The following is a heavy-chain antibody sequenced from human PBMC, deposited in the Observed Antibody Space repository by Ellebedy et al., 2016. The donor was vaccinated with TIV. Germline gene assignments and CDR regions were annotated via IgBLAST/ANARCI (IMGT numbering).Heavy chain of an antibody. CDR1: GFTVSSNY. V-gene: IGHV3-66*01. Sequence: PGGSLRLSCAASGFTVSSNYMSWVRQAPGKGLEWVSVIYSGGSTYYADSVKGRFTISRDNSKNTLYLQMNSLRAEDTAVYYCARDLSGYGVMGGDYWGQGTLVTVSS. CDR2: IYSGGST. J-gene: IGHJ4*02. CDR3: ARDLSGYGVMGGDY. D-gene: IGHD5-12*01.